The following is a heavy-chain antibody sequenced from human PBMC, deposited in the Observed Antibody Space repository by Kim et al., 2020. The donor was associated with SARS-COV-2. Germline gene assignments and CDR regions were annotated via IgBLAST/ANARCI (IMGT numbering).Heavy chain of an antibody. Sequence: GGSLRLSCAASGFTFSSYGMHWVRQAPGKGLEWVAVISYDGSNKYYADSVKGRFTISRDNSKNTLYLQMNSLRAEDTAVYYCAKDWEHSSSWYSSTEYFQHWGQGTLVTVSS. D-gene: IGHD6-13*01. CDR2: ISYDGSNK. CDR1: GFTFSSYG. V-gene: IGHV3-30*18. J-gene: IGHJ1*01. CDR3: AKDWEHSSSWYSSTEYFQH.